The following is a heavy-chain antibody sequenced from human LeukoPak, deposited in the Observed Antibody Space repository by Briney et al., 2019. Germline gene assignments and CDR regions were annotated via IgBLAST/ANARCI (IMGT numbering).Heavy chain of an antibody. D-gene: IGHD2-2*02. J-gene: IGHJ3*02. V-gene: IGHV4-59*10. Sequence: SETLSLTCAVYGGSFSGYYWSWIRQPAGKGLEWIGRIYTSGSTNYNPSLKSRVTMSVDTSKNQFSLKLSSVTAADTAVYYCASYSQYCSSTSCYSWHAFDIWGQGTMVTVSS. CDR1: GGSFSGYY. CDR2: IYTSGST. CDR3: ASYSQYCSSTSCYSWHAFDI.